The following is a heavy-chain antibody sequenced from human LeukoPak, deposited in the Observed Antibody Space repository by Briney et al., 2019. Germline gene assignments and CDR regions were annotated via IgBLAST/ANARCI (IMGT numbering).Heavy chain of an antibody. V-gene: IGHV3-30*02. D-gene: IGHD1-26*01. CDR3: AKELGAMRTFDY. CDR2: IRYDGSTK. J-gene: IGHJ4*02. CDR1: GFTFSSYG. Sequence: GGSLRLSCAASGFTFSSYGRHWGRQAPGKGLEWGAFIRYDGSTKYYADSVKGRFTISRDNSKNTLYLQMSSLRAEDTAVYYCAKELGAMRTFDYWGQGTLVTVSS.